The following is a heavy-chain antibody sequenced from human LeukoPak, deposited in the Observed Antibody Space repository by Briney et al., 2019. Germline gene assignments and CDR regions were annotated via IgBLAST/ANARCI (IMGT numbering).Heavy chain of an antibody. J-gene: IGHJ4*02. Sequence: SETLSLTCSVSGASISSDYWSWVRQPPGEGLEWIGYIYNGGSTYHHPSLKSRVTISMDTPKNQFYLKLTSVTPADTAVYYCARSQASGTYSGGYWGQGTLVTVSS. CDR1: GASISSDY. CDR2: IYNGGST. CDR3: ARSQASGTYSGGY. D-gene: IGHD3-10*01. V-gene: IGHV4-59*08.